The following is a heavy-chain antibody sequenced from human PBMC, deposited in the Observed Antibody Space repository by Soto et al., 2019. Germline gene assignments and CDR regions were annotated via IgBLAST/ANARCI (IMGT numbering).Heavy chain of an antibody. V-gene: IGHV3-66*01. CDR2: IYSGGST. Sequence: PGGFLRLSCAASGFTVSSNYMSWVRQAPGKGLEWVSVIYSGGSTYYADSVKGRFTISRDNSKNTLYLQMNSLRAEDTAVYYCARGDYYDSSGYYYREQYFQHWGQGTLVTVSS. CDR3: ARGDYYDSSGYYYREQYFQH. D-gene: IGHD3-22*01. CDR1: GFTVSSNY. J-gene: IGHJ1*01.